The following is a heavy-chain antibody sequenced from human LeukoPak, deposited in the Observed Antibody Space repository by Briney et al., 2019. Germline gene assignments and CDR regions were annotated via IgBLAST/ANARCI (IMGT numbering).Heavy chain of an antibody. Sequence: GASVKVSCKTFEYTFTGYYMHWVRLAPGQGLEWMGWINPNSGATDYAQKFQDRVTMTRDTSINTAYMELSILRSDDTAVYYCARGFGSRGIDYWGQGTLVTVSS. J-gene: IGHJ4*02. D-gene: IGHD2-2*01. V-gene: IGHV1-2*02. CDR1: EYTFTGYY. CDR2: INPNSGAT. CDR3: ARGFGSRGIDY.